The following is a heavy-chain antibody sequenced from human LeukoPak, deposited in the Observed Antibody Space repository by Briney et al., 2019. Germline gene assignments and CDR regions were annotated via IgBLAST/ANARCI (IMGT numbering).Heavy chain of an antibody. J-gene: IGHJ4*02. CDR1: GFSFTSYN. D-gene: IGHD5-18*01. V-gene: IGHV3-48*03. Sequence: GGSLRLSCAASGFSFTSYNLNWVRQAPGKGLEWISYISNSATTIYYAESVKGRFTVSRDNAKNSVYLQMNSLRAEDTAVYYCAKEGRGYSSGPRYFDYWGQGTLVTVSS. CDR3: AKEGRGYSSGPRYFDY. CDR2: ISNSATTI.